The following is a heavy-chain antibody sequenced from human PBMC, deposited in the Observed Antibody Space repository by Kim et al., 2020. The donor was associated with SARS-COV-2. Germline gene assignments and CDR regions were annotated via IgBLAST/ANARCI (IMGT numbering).Heavy chain of an antibody. V-gene: IGHV3-21*01. Sequence: GGSLRLSCAASGFTFSSYSMNWVRQAPGKGLEWVSSISSSSSYMYYADSVKGRFTISRDNAKNSLYLQMNSQRAEDTAVYYGAREIRASIAAAGRPRYFDYWGQGTLGTVSA. J-gene: IGHJ4*02. CDR2: ISSSSSYM. CDR3: AREIRASIAAAGRPRYFDY. D-gene: IGHD6-13*01. CDR1: GFTFSSYS.